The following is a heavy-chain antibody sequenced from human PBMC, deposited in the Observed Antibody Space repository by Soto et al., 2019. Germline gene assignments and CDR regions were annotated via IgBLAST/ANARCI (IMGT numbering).Heavy chain of an antibody. CDR3: ASDIVVVPAAMRDYYYYGMDV. D-gene: IGHD2-2*01. V-gene: IGHV3-53*01. Sequence: GGSLRLSCAASGFTVSSNYMSWVRQAPGKGLEWVSVIYSGGSTYYADSVKGRFTISRDNSKNTLYLQMNSLRAEDTAVYYCASDIVVVPAAMRDYYYYGMDVWGQGTTVTVSS. J-gene: IGHJ6*02. CDR2: IYSGGST. CDR1: GFTVSSNY.